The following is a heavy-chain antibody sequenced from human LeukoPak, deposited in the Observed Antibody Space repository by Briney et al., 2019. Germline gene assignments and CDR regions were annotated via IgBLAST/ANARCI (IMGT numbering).Heavy chain of an antibody. Sequence: PGESLRLSCAASGFTFINAWMGWVRQPPRKGLEWVSAISGSGGSTYYADSVKGRFTTSRDNSKNTLYLQMNSLRAEDTAVYYCANYDYVWGSPYWGQGTLVTVSS. CDR1: GFTFINAW. CDR2: ISGSGGST. J-gene: IGHJ4*02. D-gene: IGHD3-16*01. V-gene: IGHV3-23*01. CDR3: ANYDYVWGSPY.